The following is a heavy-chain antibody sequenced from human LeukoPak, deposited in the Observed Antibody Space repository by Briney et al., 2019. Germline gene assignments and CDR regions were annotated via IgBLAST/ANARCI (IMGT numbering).Heavy chain of an antibody. V-gene: IGHV3-30*18. CDR1: GFRFSSYG. J-gene: IGHJ5*02. CDR2: ISYDGSNK. CDR3: AKDGSITAAGGFDP. D-gene: IGHD6-13*01. Sequence: PGGSLRLSCAASGFRFSSYGMHWVRQAPGKGLEWVAVISYDGSNKYYADSVKGRFTISRDKSKNTLDLQMNSLRAEDTAVYYCAKDGSITAAGGFDPWGQGPLVTVSS.